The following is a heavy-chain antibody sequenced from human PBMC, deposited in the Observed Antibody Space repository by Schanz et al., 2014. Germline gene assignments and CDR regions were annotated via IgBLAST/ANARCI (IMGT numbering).Heavy chain of an antibody. J-gene: IGHJ6*02. CDR2: IDPNSGGT. CDR3: ARDRGHVEQLVLEWYYAMDV. CDR1: GNTLSAYY. V-gene: IGHV1-2*02. D-gene: IGHD6-6*01. Sequence: QVQLVQSGADVKKPGASVKVSCKASGNTLSAYYIHWIRQAPGQGLEWMGWIDPNSGGTNYAQKFQGRVTMTTDTSTSTAYMELRSLRFDDTAVYYCARDRGHVEQLVLEWYYAMDVWGQGTTVAVSS.